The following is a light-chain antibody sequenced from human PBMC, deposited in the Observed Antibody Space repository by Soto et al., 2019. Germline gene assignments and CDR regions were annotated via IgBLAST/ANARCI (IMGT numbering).Light chain of an antibody. CDR1: QGIRND. V-gene: IGKV1-39*01. Sequence: DIQMTQSPSSLSASVGDRVTITCRASQGIRNDLGWYQRKPGKAPKLLIFAASSLQSGVPSRFSGSRSGPDFTLTISSLQPEDFATYYCQQSYSSPPTFGQGTKVDIK. CDR2: AAS. J-gene: IGKJ1*01. CDR3: QQSYSSPPT.